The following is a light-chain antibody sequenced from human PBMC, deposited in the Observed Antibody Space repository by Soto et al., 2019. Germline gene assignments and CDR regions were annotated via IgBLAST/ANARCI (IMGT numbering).Light chain of an antibody. CDR2: GAS. CDR1: QSVRGN. J-gene: IGKJ1*01. CDR3: QQDNNWPFIT. V-gene: IGKV3-15*01. Sequence: TQAPATLSVSPGERATLSCRSGQSVRGNLAWYQQKPGQSPRLLIYGASSRATGIPVRFSGSGSGTEFTLTISSLQSEDFAVYYCQQDNNWPFITFGQGTKVDIK.